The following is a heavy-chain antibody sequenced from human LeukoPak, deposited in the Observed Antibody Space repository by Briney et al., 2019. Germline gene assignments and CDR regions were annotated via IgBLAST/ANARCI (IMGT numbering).Heavy chain of an antibody. J-gene: IGHJ6*02. CDR3: ARDLRTWNYDILTGYYRFNGMDV. V-gene: IGHV4-4*07. D-gene: IGHD3-9*01. CDR2: IYTSGST. Sequence: KSSETLSLTCTVSGGSISSYYWSWIRQPAGKGLEWIGRIYTSGSTNYNPSLKSRVTMSVDTSKNQLSLKLSSVTAADTAVFYCARDLRTWNYDILTGYYRFNGMDVWGQGTTVTVSS. CDR1: GGSISSYY.